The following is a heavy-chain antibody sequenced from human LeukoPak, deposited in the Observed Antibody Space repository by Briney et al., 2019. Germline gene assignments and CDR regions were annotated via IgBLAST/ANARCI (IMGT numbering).Heavy chain of an antibody. CDR2: ISSSSRYI. J-gene: IGHJ6*02. CDR3: ARVSGGYNCCGMDV. Sequence: GSLRLSCAACGFTFSSYSMNWVRQAPGKGLEWVSSISSSSRYIYYADSVTGRFTISRDNAKNSLYRQMNSLRAEDTAVYYCARVSGGYNCCGMDVWGQGTTVTVSS. D-gene: IGHD5-24*01. V-gene: IGHV3-21*01. CDR1: GFTFSSYS.